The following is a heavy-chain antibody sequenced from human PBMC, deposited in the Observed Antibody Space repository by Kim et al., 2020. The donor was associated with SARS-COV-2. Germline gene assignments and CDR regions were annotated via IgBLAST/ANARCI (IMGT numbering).Heavy chain of an antibody. V-gene: IGHV1-69*13. J-gene: IGHJ6*02. CDR3: ARGVGGYSYEANYYYYYGMDV. Sequence: SVKVSCKASGGTFSSYAISWVRQAPGQGLEWMGGIIPIFGTANYAQKFQGRVTITADESTSTAYMELSSLRSEDTAVYYCARGVGGYSYEANYYYYYGMDVWGQGTTVTVSS. D-gene: IGHD5-18*01. CDR1: GGTFSSYA. CDR2: IIPIFGTA.